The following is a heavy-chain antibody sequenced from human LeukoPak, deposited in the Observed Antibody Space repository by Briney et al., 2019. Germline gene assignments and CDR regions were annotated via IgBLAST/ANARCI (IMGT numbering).Heavy chain of an antibody. Sequence: GGSLRLSCAASGFTFSSYGMSWVRQAPGKGLEWVSAISGSGGSTYYADSVKGRFTISRDNSKNTLYLQMNSLRAEDTAVYYCAKGRGVVPAWNGDIWGQGTMVTVSS. CDR3: AKGRGVVPAWNGDI. CDR2: ISGSGGST. D-gene: IGHD2-2*01. CDR1: GFTFSSYG. J-gene: IGHJ3*02. V-gene: IGHV3-23*01.